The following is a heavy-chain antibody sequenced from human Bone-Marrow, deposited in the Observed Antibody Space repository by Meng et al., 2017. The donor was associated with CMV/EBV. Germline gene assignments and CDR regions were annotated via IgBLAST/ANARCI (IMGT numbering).Heavy chain of an antibody. J-gene: IGHJ6*02. V-gene: IGHV3-30*03. CDR2: ISYDGSNK. Sequence: GGSLRLSCAASGFTFSSYSMNWVRQAPGKGLEWVAVISYDGSNKYYADSVKGRFTISRDNSKNTLYLQMNSLRAEDTAVYYCARDYDFWSGYQRTMVYYYGMDVWGQGTTVTVSS. CDR3: ARDYDFWSGYQRTMVYYYGMDV. CDR1: GFTFSSYS. D-gene: IGHD3-3*01.